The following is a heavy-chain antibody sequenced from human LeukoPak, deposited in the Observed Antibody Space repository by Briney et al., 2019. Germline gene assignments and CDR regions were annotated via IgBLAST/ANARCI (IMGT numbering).Heavy chain of an antibody. CDR1: GGSINSHF. V-gene: IGHV4-4*07. Sequence: SETLSLTCTVSGGSINSHFWSWIRQSPGKGLEWIERMLGGGSTKYNPSLKSRVTMSDDTSKTQFSLKLTSVTAADTAVYYCARHKSVSYDAFDLWGRGTMVTVSS. CDR2: MLGGGST. J-gene: IGHJ3*01. D-gene: IGHD3-10*01. CDR3: ARHKSVSYDAFDL.